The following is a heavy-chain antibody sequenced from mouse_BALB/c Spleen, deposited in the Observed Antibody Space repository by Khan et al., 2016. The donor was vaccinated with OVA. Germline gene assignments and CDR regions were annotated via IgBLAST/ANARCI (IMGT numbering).Heavy chain of an antibody. J-gene: IGHJ2*01. V-gene: IGHV5-17*02. CDR3: ARSFFYGYYFDQ. Sequence: EVELVESGGGLVQPGGSRKLSCVASGFTFSNFGMHWVRPAPEKGLEWVAYISGDSSTIYYTDTVKGRFTISRDNPKNTLFLQLTSLGSDDMAMYYCARSFFYGYYFDQWGQGTTLTVSS. CDR2: ISGDSSTI. CDR1: GFTFSNFG. D-gene: IGHD1-1*01.